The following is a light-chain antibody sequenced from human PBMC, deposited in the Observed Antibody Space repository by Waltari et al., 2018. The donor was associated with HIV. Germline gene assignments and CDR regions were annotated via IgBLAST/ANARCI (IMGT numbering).Light chain of an antibody. CDR2: WAT. Sequence: DIVMTQSPDSLAVSLGERATINCKSSQSVLYSSNNKNYLAWYQQKPGQPPKLLIYWATTPESGVPDRFSGSGSGTDFTLTISSLQAEDVAVYYCQQYYSTPLFTFGPGTKVDIK. CDR3: QQYYSTPLFT. CDR1: QSVLYSSNNKNY. J-gene: IGKJ3*01. V-gene: IGKV4-1*01.